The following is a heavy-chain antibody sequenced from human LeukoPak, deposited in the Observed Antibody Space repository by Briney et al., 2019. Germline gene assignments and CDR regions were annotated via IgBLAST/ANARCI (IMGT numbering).Heavy chain of an antibody. Sequence: GGSLRLSCAASGFTFSDYPMHWVRQAPGKGLEWVAITAYDGSNKFYASSVKGRFTISRDNSKSALYLQMNSLRPEDTAVYYCAKDRSYYDSGGFRNFDYWGQGTLVTVSS. CDR1: GFTFSDYP. CDR3: AKDRSYYDSGGFRNFDY. J-gene: IGHJ4*02. V-gene: IGHV3-30-3*01. D-gene: IGHD3-22*01. CDR2: TAYDGSNK.